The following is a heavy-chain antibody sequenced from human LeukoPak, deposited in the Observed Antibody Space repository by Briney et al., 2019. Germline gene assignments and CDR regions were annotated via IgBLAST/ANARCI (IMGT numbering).Heavy chain of an antibody. CDR1: GGSIGSSSLF. CDR3: ARIRPVAGTDY. V-gene: IGHV4-39*07. Sequence: PSETLSLTCIVSGGSIGSSSLFWGWIRQPPGKGLEWVGTIYYNGDTYYTPSLKSRVTISIDTSKNQFSLRLNSVTAADTAVYYCARIRPVAGTDYWGRGTLVTVSS. CDR2: IYYNGDT. D-gene: IGHD6-19*01. J-gene: IGHJ4*02.